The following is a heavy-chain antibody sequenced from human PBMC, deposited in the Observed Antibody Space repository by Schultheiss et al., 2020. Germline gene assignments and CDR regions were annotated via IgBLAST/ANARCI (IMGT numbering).Heavy chain of an antibody. Sequence: SQTLSLTCGVSGISISSSTYYWSWVRQSPGKGLEWIGGVFYSDTIYYNPSLQSRVTISVDTSKNQFSLKLSSVTAADTAVYYCARGRGGAMATIGKYFDNWGQGTLVTVSS. CDR1: GISISSSTYY. J-gene: IGHJ4*02. D-gene: IGHD5-24*01. CDR3: ARGRGGAMATIGKYFDN. V-gene: IGHV4-39*07. CDR2: VFYSDTI.